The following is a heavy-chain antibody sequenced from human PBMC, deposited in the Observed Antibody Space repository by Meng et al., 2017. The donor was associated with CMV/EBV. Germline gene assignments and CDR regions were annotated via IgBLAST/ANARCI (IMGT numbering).Heavy chain of an antibody. Sequence: SGPTLVKPTQTLTLTCTFSGFSLNTSGVSVGWIRQPPGKALEWLALIDWKDDKRCSPSLQTRLTVTKDTSTNEVVLTMTNMDAVDTGTYFCAHAYDDFWSGYYLGAFDIWGQGTLVTVSS. CDR2: IDWKDDK. J-gene: IGHJ3*02. D-gene: IGHD3-3*01. CDR3: AHAYDDFWSGYYLGAFDI. CDR1: GFSLNTSGVS. V-gene: IGHV2-5*01.